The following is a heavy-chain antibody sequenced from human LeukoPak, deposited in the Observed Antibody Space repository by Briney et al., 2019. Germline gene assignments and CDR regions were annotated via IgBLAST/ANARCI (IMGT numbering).Heavy chain of an antibody. CDR3: ARGRTYYYDSSGYGAFDI. J-gene: IGHJ3*02. CDR1: GGTFSSYA. V-gene: IGHV1-69*05. D-gene: IGHD3-22*01. Sequence: ASVKVSCKASGGTFSSYAISWVRRAPGQGLEWMGRIIPIFGTANYAQKFQGRVTITTDESTSTAYMELSSLRSEDTAVYYCARGRTYYYDSSGYGAFDIWGQGTMVTVSS. CDR2: IIPIFGTA.